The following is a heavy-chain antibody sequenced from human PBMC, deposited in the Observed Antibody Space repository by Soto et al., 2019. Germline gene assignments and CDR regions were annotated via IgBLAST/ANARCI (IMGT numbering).Heavy chain of an antibody. D-gene: IGHD3-3*01. CDR2: IKQDGRSK. J-gene: IGHJ4*02. CDR3: ARLRIIFMEREFDS. V-gene: IGHV3-7*05. CDR1: GFTFTSYW. Sequence: EVQLVESGGGLVQPGGSLRLSCAASGFTFTSYWMSWVRQAPGKGLEWVANIKQDGRSKYYADSVKGRFTFSRDNGKSSIYWQMDSLRDEDKAVYLCARLRIIFMEREFDSWGQGTLVTVSS.